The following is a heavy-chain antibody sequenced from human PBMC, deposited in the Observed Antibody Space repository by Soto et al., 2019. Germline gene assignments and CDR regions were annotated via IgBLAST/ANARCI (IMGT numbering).Heavy chain of an antibody. CDR1: GDSVSSNSAA. D-gene: IGHD3-22*01. CDR3: ARRRDSGGWPDDAFAI. CDR2: TYFRSQWYN. Sequence: PSQTLSLTCAISGDSVSSNSAAWNWIRQSPSRGLEWLGRTYFRSQWYNDYAVSVRSRITINPDTSKNQFSLQLNSVTPEDTAVYYCARRRDSGGWPDDAFAIWGQGTTVTV. J-gene: IGHJ3*02. V-gene: IGHV6-1*01.